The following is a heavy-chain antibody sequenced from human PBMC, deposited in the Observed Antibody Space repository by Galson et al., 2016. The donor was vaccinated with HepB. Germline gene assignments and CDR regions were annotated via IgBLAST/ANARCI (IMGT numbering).Heavy chain of an antibody. CDR3: ASFRDYYYGMDV. V-gene: IGHV6-1*01. J-gene: IGHJ6*02. CDR1: GDSVSGNSVA. CDR2: TFYRSKWYN. Sequence: CAISGDSVSGNSVAWNWIRQSPSRGLERLGRTFYRSKWYNEYAVSVKSRITITPDTSKNQFSLQLNSVTPEDTAVYYCASFRDYYYGMDVWGQGTTVSVSS.